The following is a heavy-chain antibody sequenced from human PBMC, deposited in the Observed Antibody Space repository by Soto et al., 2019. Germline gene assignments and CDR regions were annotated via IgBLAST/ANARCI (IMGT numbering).Heavy chain of an antibody. CDR1: GFTFSSYA. Sequence: SLRLSCAASGFTFSSYAMHWVRQAPGKGLEWVAVISYDGSNKYYADSVKGRFTISRDNSKNTLYLQMNSLRAEDTAVYYCARDLGPPDGYCSGGSCPTFDYWGQGTLVTVSS. CDR3: ARDLGPPDGYCSGGSCPTFDY. D-gene: IGHD2-15*01. J-gene: IGHJ4*02. V-gene: IGHV3-30-3*01. CDR2: ISYDGSNK.